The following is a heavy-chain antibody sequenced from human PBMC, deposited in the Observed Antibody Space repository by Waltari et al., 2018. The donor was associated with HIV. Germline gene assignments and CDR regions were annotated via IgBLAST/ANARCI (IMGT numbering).Heavy chain of an antibody. CDR1: GFSFSDYA. CDR3: ATNSGSYRQGWFDP. J-gene: IGHJ5*02. V-gene: IGHV3-30*01. CDR2: VIYDGSNE. D-gene: IGHD1-26*01. Sequence: QVQLVESGGGVVPPGTSLTLSCAASGFSFSDYAMHWVRQPPGKGLEWVASVIYDGSNEDYADAVTGQFTVSRDNSKNTLYLQMDSLRPEDTAVYYCATNSGSYRQGWFDPWGQGTQVTVSS.